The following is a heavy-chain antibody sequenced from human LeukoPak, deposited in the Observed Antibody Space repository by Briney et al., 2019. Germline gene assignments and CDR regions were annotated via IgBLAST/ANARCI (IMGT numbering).Heavy chain of an antibody. J-gene: IGHJ4*02. V-gene: IGHV3-23*01. Sequence: GGSLRLSCAASGFTFSSYAMSWVRQAPGKGLEWVSAISGSGGSTYYADSVEGRFTISRDNSKNTLYLQMNSLRAEDTAVYYCAIDPTYGDFTIDYWGQGTLVTVSS. CDR3: AIDPTYGDFTIDY. CDR2: ISGSGGST. CDR1: GFTFSSYA. D-gene: IGHD4-17*01.